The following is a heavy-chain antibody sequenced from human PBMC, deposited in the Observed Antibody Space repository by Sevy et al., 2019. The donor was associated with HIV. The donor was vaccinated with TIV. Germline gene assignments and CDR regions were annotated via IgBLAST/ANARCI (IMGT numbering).Heavy chain of an antibody. V-gene: IGHV3-21*01. CDR1: GFTFSSYS. CDR3: ASVADYDFWSGYEPYYYYMDV. J-gene: IGHJ6*03. D-gene: IGHD3-3*01. Sequence: GGSLRLSCAASGFTFSSYSMNWVRQAPGKGLEWVSSISSSSSYIYYADSVKGRFTISRDNAKNSLYLQMNSLRAEEMDVSYCASVADYDFWSGYEPYYYYMDVWGKGTTVTVSS. CDR2: ISSSSSYI.